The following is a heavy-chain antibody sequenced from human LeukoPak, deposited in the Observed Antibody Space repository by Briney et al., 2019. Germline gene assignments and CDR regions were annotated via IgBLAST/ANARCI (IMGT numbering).Heavy chain of an antibody. CDR3: ASGSGWISDI. J-gene: IGHJ3*02. CDR1: GFAFSSNW. D-gene: IGHD6-19*01. V-gene: IGHV3-7*01. CDR2: IKQDGSEK. Sequence: GGSLRLSCAASGFAFSSNWMNWVRQAPGKGLEWVANIKQDGSEKYYVDSVKGRFTISRDNAKNSLYLQMNSLRAEDTAVYYCASGSGWISDIWGQGTMVTVS.